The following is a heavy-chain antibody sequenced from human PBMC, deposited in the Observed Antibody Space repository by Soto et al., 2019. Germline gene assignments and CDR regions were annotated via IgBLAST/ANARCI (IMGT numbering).Heavy chain of an antibody. D-gene: IGHD6-19*01. Sequence: SETLSLTCTVSGGSISNSSYLWGWVRQPPGKGLQWIGSVSHIGSTNYNPSLKSRLTISVGTSKTQSSLRLDSVTAADTAVYYCSRIAVSGPRTGFDYWGQGILVTVSS. V-gene: IGHV4-39*01. J-gene: IGHJ4*02. CDR3: SRIAVSGPRTGFDY. CDR1: GGSISNSSYL. CDR2: VSHIGST.